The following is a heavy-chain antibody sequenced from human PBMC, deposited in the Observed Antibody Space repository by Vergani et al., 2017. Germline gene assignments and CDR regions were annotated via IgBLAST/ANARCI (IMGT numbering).Heavy chain of an antibody. CDR2: ISGSGGST. Sequence: VQLVESGGGVVQPGESLRLSCAASGFPFSTYAMNWVRQAPGKGLEWVSAISGSGGSTYYADSVKGRFTISRDNSKNTLYLQMNSLRAEDTAVYYCAKDHITMPFWYFDFWGQGTLVTVSS. CDR1: GFPFSTYA. V-gene: IGHV3-23*04. D-gene: IGHD3-10*01. CDR3: AKDHITMPFWYFDF. J-gene: IGHJ4*02.